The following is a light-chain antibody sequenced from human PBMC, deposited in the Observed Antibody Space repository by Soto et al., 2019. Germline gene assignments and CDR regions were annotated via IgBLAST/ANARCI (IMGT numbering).Light chain of an antibody. CDR2: EVS. CDR3: SSYTSSTNYV. V-gene: IGLV2-14*01. J-gene: IGLJ1*01. CDR1: STDIGTYYH. Sequence: QSVLAQPASVSGSPGQSITISCTGTSTDIGTYYHVSWYRQHPGKVPQLIIYEVSNRPSGLSNRFSGSKSGNAASLTISGLQAEDEADYYCSSYTSSTNYVFGTGTKVTVL.